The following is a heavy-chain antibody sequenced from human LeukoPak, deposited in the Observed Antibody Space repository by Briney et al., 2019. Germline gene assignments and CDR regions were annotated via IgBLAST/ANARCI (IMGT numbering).Heavy chain of an antibody. J-gene: IGHJ4*02. CDR2: INHSGST. CDR1: GGSFSGYY. CDR3: ARGGHRQWNYYDSSGYYLRYFDY. D-gene: IGHD3-22*01. V-gene: IGHV4-34*01. Sequence: SETLSLTCAVYGGSFSGYYWSWIRQPPGKGLEWIGEINHSGSTNYNPSLKSRVTISVDTSKNQFSLKLSSVTAADTAVYYCARGGHRQWNYYDSSGYYLRYFDYWGQGTLVTVSS.